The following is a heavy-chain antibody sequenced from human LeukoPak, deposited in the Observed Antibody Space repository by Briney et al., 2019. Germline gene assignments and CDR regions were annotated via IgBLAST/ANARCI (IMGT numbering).Heavy chain of an antibody. V-gene: IGHV4-34*01. D-gene: IGHD3-22*01. J-gene: IGHJ4*02. CDR1: GGSFSGYY. Sequence: PSETLSLTCAVYGGSFSGYYWSWIRQPPGKGLEWIGEINHSGSTNYNPSLKSRVIISVDTSKNQFSLKLSSVTAADTAVYYCARGRRRSSITLIVVVIHNPIYFDYWGQGTLVTVSS. CDR2: INHSGST. CDR3: ARGRRRSSITLIVVVIHNPIYFDY.